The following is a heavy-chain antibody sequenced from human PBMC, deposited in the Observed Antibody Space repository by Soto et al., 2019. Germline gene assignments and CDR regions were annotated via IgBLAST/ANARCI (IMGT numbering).Heavy chain of an antibody. CDR3: ARDRLAAPSNYYYCMDV. J-gene: IGHJ6*02. D-gene: IGHD6-13*01. Sequence: QVQLVQSGAEVKKPGSSVKVSCKASGGTFSSYAISWVRQAPGQGLEWMGGIIPILGTTNYAQQFQGRVTITADESTSTAYMELSSLRSEDTAVYYCARDRLAAPSNYYYCMDVWGQGTTVTVSS. CDR1: GGTFSSYA. V-gene: IGHV1-69*01. CDR2: IIPILGTT.